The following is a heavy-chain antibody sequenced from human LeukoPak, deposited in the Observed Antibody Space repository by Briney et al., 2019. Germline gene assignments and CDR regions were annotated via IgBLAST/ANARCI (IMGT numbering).Heavy chain of an antibody. D-gene: IGHD3-10*01. CDR2: IYHTGST. J-gene: IGHJ4*02. CDR1: GYSISSGYF. CDR3: ASPAHHYGSGSYYRRALDY. Sequence: PSETLSLTCAVSGYSISSGYFWGWIRQPPGKGLEWIGNIYHTGSTYYNPSLKSRVTISVDTSKNQFSLKLSSVTAADTAVYYCASPAHHYGSGSYYRRALDYWGQGTLVTVSS. V-gene: IGHV4-38-2*01.